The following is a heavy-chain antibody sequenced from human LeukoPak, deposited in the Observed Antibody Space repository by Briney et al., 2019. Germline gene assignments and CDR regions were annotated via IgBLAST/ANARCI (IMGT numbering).Heavy chain of an antibody. CDR2: IKSKTDGGTT. J-gene: IGHJ4*02. CDR3: TTLRLDIVVVVAACYFDY. D-gene: IGHD2-15*01. Sequence: GGSLRLSCAASGFTFSNAWMSWVRQAPGKGLEWVGRIKSKTDGGTTDYAAPVKGRFTISRDDSKNTLYLQMNSLKTEDTAVYYCTTLRLDIVVVVAACYFDYWGQGTLVTVSS. CDR1: GFTFSNAW. V-gene: IGHV3-15*01.